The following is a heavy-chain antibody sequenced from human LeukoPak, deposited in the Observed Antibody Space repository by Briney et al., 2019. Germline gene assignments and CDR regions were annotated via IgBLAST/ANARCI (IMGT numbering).Heavy chain of an antibody. V-gene: IGHV3-30*02. CDR3: AKGGGYEAQYYYYYLDV. CDR1: GFIFSSYG. D-gene: IGHD5-12*01. Sequence: GGSLRLSCAASGFIFSSYGMHWVRQAPGKGLEWVAFIRNDGSNKYYADSVKGRFTVSRDNSKNTLYLQMKSLRAEDTAVYYCAKGGGYEAQYYYYYLDVWGKGTTVTISS. J-gene: IGHJ6*03. CDR2: IRNDGSNK.